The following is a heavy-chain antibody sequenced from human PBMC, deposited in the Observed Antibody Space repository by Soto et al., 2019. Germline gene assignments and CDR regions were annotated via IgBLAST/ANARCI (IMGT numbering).Heavy chain of an antibody. V-gene: IGHV3-33*01. J-gene: IGHJ4*02. CDR1: GFTFSSYG. CDR3: ARGQFDDSSGGFDY. D-gene: IGHD3-22*01. Sequence: QVQLVESRGGVVQPGRSLRLSCAASGFTFSSYGMHWVRQAPGKGLEWVAVIWYDGSNKYYADSVKGRFTISRDNSKNTLYLQMNSLRAEDTAVYYCARGQFDDSSGGFDYWGQGTLVTVSS. CDR2: IWYDGSNK.